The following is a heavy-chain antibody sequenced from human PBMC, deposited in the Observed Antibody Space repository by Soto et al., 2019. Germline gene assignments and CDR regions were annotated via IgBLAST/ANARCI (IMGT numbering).Heavy chain of an antibody. V-gene: IGHV3-21*01. D-gene: IGHD1-26*01. CDR1: GFTFSAYQ. CDR3: AGDPWAGDSSDY. CDR2: INGGSTST. J-gene: IGHJ4*02. Sequence: GGSLRLSCAASGFTFSAYQMNWFRQAPGKGLEWVSSINGGSTSTHYADSVTGRFTISRDNAENALYLQMNSLRADDTAVYYCAGDPWAGDSSDYWGQGIWVTVSS.